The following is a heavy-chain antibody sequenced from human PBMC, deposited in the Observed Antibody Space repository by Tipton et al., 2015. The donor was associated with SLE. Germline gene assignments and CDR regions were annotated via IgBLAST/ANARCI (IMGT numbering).Heavy chain of an antibody. CDR2: IKQDGSEK. V-gene: IGHV3-7*01. J-gene: IGHJ5*02. CDR3: ARDQSYYAFWSRSFEGIALDP. CDR1: GFTFSSDW. Sequence: GSLRLSCAASGFTFSSDWMSWVRQAPGKGLEWVANIKQDGSEKYYVDSVKGRFNISRDNTKNTLYLQMDGLRAEDAAMYYRARDQSYYAFWSRSFEGIALDPWGQGTLVTVSS. D-gene: IGHD3-3*01.